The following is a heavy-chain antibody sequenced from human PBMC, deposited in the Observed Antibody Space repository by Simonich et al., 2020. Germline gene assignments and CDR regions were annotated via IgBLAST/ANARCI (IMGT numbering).Heavy chain of an antibody. Sequence: EVQLVVSGGGLIQPGGSLRLSCAASGFTVSSNYMSWVRQAPGKRLEWVSVIYSGCSTYYADSVKGRFTISRDNSKNTLYLQINSLRAEDTAVYYCARWTATGYYFDYWGQGTLVTVSS. CDR2: IYSGCST. CDR1: GFTVSSNY. CDR3: ARWTATGYYFDY. J-gene: IGHJ4*02. V-gene: IGHV3-53*01. D-gene: IGHD1-1*01.